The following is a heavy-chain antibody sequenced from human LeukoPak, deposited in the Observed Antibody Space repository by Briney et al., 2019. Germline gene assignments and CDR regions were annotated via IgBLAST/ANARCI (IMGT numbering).Heavy chain of an antibody. V-gene: IGHV1-2*02. J-gene: IGHJ5*02. Sequence: GASVKVSCKASGYTFTGYYIHWVRQAPGQGLEWMGWINPNSGGTNYAQKFQGRVAMTRDMSTSTVYMELSSLRSEDTAVYYCARGGVGATTYVWFDPWGQGTLVTVSS. CDR2: INPNSGGT. CDR1: GYTFTGYY. D-gene: IGHD1-26*01. CDR3: ARGGVGATTYVWFDP.